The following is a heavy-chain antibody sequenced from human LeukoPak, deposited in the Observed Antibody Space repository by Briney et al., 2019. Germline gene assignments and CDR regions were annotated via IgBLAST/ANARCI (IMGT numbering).Heavy chain of an antibody. J-gene: IGHJ4*02. D-gene: IGHD3-16*01. CDR2: IFPSGGEI. CDR3: AREVRGDYFDF. CDR1: GFTFSTFA. V-gene: IGHV3-23*01. Sequence: GGSLRLSCAASGFTFSTFAMIWVRQPPGKGLEWVSSIFPSGGEIHYADSVRGRFTISRDNSKSTLSLQMNSLRAEDTAVYYCAREVRGDYFDFWGQGTLVTVSS.